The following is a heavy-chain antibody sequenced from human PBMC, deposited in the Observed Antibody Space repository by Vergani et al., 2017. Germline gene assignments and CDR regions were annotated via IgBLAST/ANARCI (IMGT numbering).Heavy chain of an antibody. D-gene: IGHD3-22*01. V-gene: IGHV1-3*02. J-gene: IGHJ4*02. CDR1: GYTFTSYA. CDR2: SNAGNGNT. Sequence: QVQLVQSGAEVKKPGASVKVSCKASGYTFTSYAMHWVRQAPGQRLEWMGWSNAGNGNTKYSQEFQGRVTMTRDTSTSTVYMQLSSLRSEDTAVYYCTRWWYYDSIAYWAYRGQGTLVTVSS. CDR3: TRWWYYDSIAYWAY.